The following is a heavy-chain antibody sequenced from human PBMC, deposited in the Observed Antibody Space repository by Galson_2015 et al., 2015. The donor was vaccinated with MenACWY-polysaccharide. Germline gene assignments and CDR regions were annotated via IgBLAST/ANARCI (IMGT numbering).Heavy chain of an antibody. CDR1: GFTFSSYA. Sequence: SLRLSCAASGFTFSSYAMHWVRQAPGKGLEWVAIISYDESNKYYSDSVKGRFTISRDNSENKLYLQMNSLRAEDTAVYYCARTYCDRTTCYGLDVWGQGTTVTVSS. CDR3: ARTYCDRTTCYGLDV. CDR2: ISYDESNK. V-gene: IGHV3-30-3*01. D-gene: IGHD2-2*01. J-gene: IGHJ6*02.